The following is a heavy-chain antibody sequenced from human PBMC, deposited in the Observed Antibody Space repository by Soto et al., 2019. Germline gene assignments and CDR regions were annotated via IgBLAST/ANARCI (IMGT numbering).Heavy chain of an antibody. CDR3: TRPNCSSTSCYDDY. CDR1: GGTFNSYA. J-gene: IGHJ4*02. CDR2: ISAYNGNT. D-gene: IGHD2-2*01. V-gene: IGHV1-18*01. Sequence: ASVQVSCKASGGTFNSYAISCVRQAPGQGLEWMGWISAYNGNTNYAQKLQGRVTMTTDTSTSTAYMELRSLRSDDTAVYYCTRPNCSSTSCYDDYWGQGTQVTVSS.